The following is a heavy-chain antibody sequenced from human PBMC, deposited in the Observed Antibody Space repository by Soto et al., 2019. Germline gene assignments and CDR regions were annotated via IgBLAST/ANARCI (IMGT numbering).Heavy chain of an antibody. CDR1: GYTFTSYD. Sequence: GDSVKGSFKASGYTFTSYDINWVRQATGQGLEWMGWMNPNSGNTGYAQKFQGRVTMTRNTSISTAYMELSSLRSEDTAVYYCARAYDFWSGYYISVYYYYGMDVWGHGTTVTVSS. D-gene: IGHD3-3*01. CDR3: ARAYDFWSGYYISVYYYYGMDV. J-gene: IGHJ6*02. CDR2: MNPNSGNT. V-gene: IGHV1-8*01.